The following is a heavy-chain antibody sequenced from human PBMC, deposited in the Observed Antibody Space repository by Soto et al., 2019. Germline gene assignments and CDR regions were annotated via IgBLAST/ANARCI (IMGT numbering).Heavy chain of an antibody. CDR2: IIPIFGTA. CDR3: AKISAPYDFWGGHRHYKDV. D-gene: IGHD3-3*01. J-gene: IGHJ6*03. V-gene: IGHV1-69*13. CDR1: GGTFSSYA. Sequence: SVKVSCKASGGTFSSYAISWVRQAPGQGLEWMGGIIPIFGTANYAQKFQGRVTITADESTSTAYMELSSLRSEDTAVYYCAKISAPYDFWGGHRHYKDVWGKGTTVTVSS.